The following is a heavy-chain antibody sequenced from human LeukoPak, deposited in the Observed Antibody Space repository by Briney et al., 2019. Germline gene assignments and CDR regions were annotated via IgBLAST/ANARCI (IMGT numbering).Heavy chain of an antibody. D-gene: IGHD5-24*01. CDR2: VGPSGART. Sequence: GGSLRLSCTASGFIFSSYGMNWVRQAPGKGLEWVSGVGPSGARTYYADSVKGRFTVSRDNSKNMEFLQMNSLRAEDTAIYYCAKDDAYLQYDDWGQGTLVAVSS. CDR1: GFIFSSYG. J-gene: IGHJ4*02. V-gene: IGHV3-23*01. CDR3: AKDDAYLQYDD.